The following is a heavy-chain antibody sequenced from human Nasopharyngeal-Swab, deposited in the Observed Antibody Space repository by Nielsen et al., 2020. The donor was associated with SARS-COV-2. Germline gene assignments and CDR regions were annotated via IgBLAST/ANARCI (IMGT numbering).Heavy chain of an antibody. J-gene: IGHJ6*02. CDR1: GGSIISCS. D-gene: IGHD3-9*01. Sequence: SETLSLTCTVSGGSIISCSWSWVRLLPGKGLEWNVYIYYSGSTNYNHSLKSRVTISVDTSKNQYSLKLRSVTAADTAVYYCATSTIANLYYYYGMDVWGQGTTVTVSS. CDR2: IYYSGST. V-gene: IGHV4-59*01. CDR3: ATSTIANLYYYYGMDV.